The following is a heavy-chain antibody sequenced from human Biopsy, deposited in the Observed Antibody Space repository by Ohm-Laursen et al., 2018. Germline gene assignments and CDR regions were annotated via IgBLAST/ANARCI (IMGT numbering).Heavy chain of an antibody. D-gene: IGHD2/OR15-2a*01. CDR2: IYYSGST. CDR3: ARATNSTGLPYYYFYGMDV. J-gene: IGHJ6*02. V-gene: IGHV4-59*07. CDR1: GGSISRDY. Sequence: SDTLSLTCTVSGGSISRDYWSWIRKTPGKGLEWIGYIYYSGSTNYNPSLKSRVTISVDTSKNQFSLRLNSVTAADTAVYYCARATNSTGLPYYYFYGMDVWGQGTTVTVSS.